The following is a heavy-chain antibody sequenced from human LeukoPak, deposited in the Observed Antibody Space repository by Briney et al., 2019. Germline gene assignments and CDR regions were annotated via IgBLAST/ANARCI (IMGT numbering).Heavy chain of an antibody. J-gene: IGHJ4*02. Sequence: GGSLRLSCAASGFTFSSYGMHWVRQAPGKGLEWVAVIWYDGSNKYYADSVKGRFTISRDNSKNTLYLQMNSLRAEDTAVYYCARDYYGSGSYYQDYWGQGTLVTVSP. D-gene: IGHD3-10*01. CDR2: IWYDGSNK. CDR1: GFTFSSYG. CDR3: ARDYYGSGSYYQDY. V-gene: IGHV3-33*01.